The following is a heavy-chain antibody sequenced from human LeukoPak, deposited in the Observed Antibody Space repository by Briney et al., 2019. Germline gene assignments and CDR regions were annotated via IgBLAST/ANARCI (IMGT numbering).Heavy chain of an antibody. D-gene: IGHD2-21*02. V-gene: IGHV4-39*07. CDR2: ISYSGTT. CDR3: ARDHPLLLRFDY. Sequence: SETLSLTCTVSGGSISSSKSYWGWIRQPPGKGLEWIGSISYSGTTYYNPSLKSRVTISVDTSKNQFSLKLSSVTAADTAVHYCARDHPLLLRFDYWGQGTLVTVSS. CDR1: GGSISSSKSY. J-gene: IGHJ4*02.